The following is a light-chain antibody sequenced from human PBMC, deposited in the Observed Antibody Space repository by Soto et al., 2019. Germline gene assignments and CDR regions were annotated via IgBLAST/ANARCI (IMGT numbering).Light chain of an antibody. Sequence: DLQMTQSPSSLSAFVGDRVTITWQASQDINIYLNWYQQKPGKAPKLLIYDASNLATGVPPKFSGSRSETEFTFTISSLQPEDIATYYCQQYGYLPLTFGGGTKVEI. CDR2: DAS. CDR1: QDINIY. CDR3: QQYGYLPLT. V-gene: IGKV1-33*01. J-gene: IGKJ4*01.